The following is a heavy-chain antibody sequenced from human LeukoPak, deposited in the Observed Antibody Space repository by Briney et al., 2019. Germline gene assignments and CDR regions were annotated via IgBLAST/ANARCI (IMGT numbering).Heavy chain of an antibody. J-gene: IGHJ4*02. D-gene: IGHD6-19*01. CDR1: GYTLTSYY. V-gene: IGHV1-46*01. CDR3: ASAVAGIYYFDY. Sequence: ASVKVSCKASGYTLTSYYMHWMRQGPGQGLEWMGIINPSGGSTSYAQKFQGRVTMTRDMSTSTVYMELSSLRSEDTAVYYCASAVAGIYYFDYWGQGTLVTVSS. CDR2: INPSGGST.